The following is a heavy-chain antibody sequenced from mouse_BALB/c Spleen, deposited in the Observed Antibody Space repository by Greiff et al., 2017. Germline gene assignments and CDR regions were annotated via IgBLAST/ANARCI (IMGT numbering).Heavy chain of an antibody. D-gene: IGHD2-12*01. CDR2: IYPGNGDT. CDR3: ARGGNRYYYAMDY. V-gene: IGHV1-12*01. Sequence: QVQLQQPGAELVKPGASVKMSCKASGYTFTSYNMHWVKQTPGQGLEWIGAIYPGNGDTSYNQKFKGKATLTADKSSSTAYMQLSSLTSEDSAVYYCARGGNRYYYAMDYWGQGTSVTVSS. CDR1: GYTFTSYN. J-gene: IGHJ4*01.